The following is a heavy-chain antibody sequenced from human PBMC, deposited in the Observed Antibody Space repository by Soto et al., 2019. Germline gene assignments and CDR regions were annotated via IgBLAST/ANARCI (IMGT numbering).Heavy chain of an antibody. Sequence: PSQTLSLTCAISGDSVSSNSATWHWIRQSPSRGPEWLGRTFYRSKWYSDYALSVKSRMTINPDTSKNHFSLHLNSVTPEDTAVYYCARLIVVPYYFDSWGQGTLVTVSS. CDR2: TFYRSKWYS. CDR3: ARLIVVPYYFDS. J-gene: IGHJ4*02. CDR1: GDSVSSNSAT. V-gene: IGHV6-1*01. D-gene: IGHD2-21*01.